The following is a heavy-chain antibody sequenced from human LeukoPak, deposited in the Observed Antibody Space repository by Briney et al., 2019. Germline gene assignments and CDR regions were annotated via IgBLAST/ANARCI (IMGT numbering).Heavy chain of an antibody. CDR1: GYTFTGYY. CDR3: AKSPSYYYDSSGYHYFDY. V-gene: IGHV1-2*02. D-gene: IGHD3-22*01. CDR2: INPNSGGT. J-gene: IGHJ4*02. Sequence: ASVKVSCKASGYTFTGYYMRWVRQAPGQGLEWMGWINPNSGGTNYAQKFQGRVTMTRDTSISTAYMELSRLRSDDTAVYYCAKSPSYYYDSSGYHYFDYWGQGTLVTVSS.